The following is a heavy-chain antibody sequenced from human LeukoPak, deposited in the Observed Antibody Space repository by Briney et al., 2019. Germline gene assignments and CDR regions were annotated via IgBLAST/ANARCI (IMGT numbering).Heavy chain of an antibody. J-gene: IGHJ5*02. CDR3: AKVAGETGSTEWFDP. CDR2: IYTTGTS. Sequence: PSEALSLTCTVSGDSITSYSWTWIRQSVGKGLEWIGRIYTTGTSNYSPSLKSRVTMSVDRTRNQFSLTLRSVTAADSAVYYCAKVAGETGSTEWFDPWGQGTLITVSS. CDR1: GDSITSYS. V-gene: IGHV4-4*07. D-gene: IGHD1-1*01.